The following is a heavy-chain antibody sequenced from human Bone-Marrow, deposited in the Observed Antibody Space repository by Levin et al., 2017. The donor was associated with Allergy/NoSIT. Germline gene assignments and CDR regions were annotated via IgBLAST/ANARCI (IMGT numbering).Heavy chain of an antibody. CDR2: INSDGSDT. Sequence: GESLKISCEASGFTFSSFRMYWVRQTPGKGLVWVSLINSDGSDTNYADSVKGRFPISRDNAKNTLSLQMDSLTAEDTAVYYCARGGGGLAVWGQGTTVTVSS. CDR3: ARGGGGLAV. D-gene: IGHD3-10*01. V-gene: IGHV3-74*01. J-gene: IGHJ6*02. CDR1: GFTFSSFR.